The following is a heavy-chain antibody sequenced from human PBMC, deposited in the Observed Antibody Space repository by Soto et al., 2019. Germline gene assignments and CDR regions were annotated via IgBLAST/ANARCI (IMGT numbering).Heavy chain of an antibody. CDR3: ARETYYYDSSGYYRGGYFDY. CDR1: GGTFSSYA. V-gene: IGHV1-69*12. J-gene: IGHJ4*02. CDR2: IIPIFGTA. D-gene: IGHD3-22*01. Sequence: QVQLVQSGAEVKKPGSSVKVSCKASGGTFSSYAISWVRQAPGQGLEWMGGIIPIFGTANYAQKFQGRVTITADESTSTAYMELSSLRSEETAVYYCARETYYYDSSGYYRGGYFDYWGQGTLVTVSS.